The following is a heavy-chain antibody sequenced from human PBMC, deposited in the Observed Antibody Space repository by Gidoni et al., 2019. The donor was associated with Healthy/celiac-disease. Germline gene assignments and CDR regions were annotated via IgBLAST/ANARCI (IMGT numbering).Heavy chain of an antibody. V-gene: IGHV5-51*01. D-gene: IGHD2-8*01. Sequence: EVQLVQSGAEVKKPGESLKTSWKGSGYRFTSYWIGWVGQMPGNGLEWMGIIYPGDSDTIYSPSFQGQVTISADKSISTAYLQWSSLKASDTAMYYCARRGGDIVLMVYANDAFDIWGQGTMVTVSS. CDR1: GYRFTSYW. CDR2: IYPGDSDT. CDR3: ARRGGDIVLMVYANDAFDI. J-gene: IGHJ3*02.